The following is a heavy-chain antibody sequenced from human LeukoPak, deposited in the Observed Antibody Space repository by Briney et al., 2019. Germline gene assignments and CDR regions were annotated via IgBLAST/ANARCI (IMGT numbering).Heavy chain of an antibody. V-gene: IGHV4-39*01. D-gene: IGHD5-18*01. CDR2: IYYSGRT. CDR1: GVSISSSDYY. CDR3: ARHRTAINRYGPYDAFDI. Sequence: SETLSLTCTVSGVSISSSDYYWGWIRQPPGKGLEWFGSIYYSGRTYYNPPLKSRVTISEDTSKNQFSLKLSSVTAADTAVYYCARHRTAINRYGPYDAFDIWGPGTMVTVSS. J-gene: IGHJ3*02.